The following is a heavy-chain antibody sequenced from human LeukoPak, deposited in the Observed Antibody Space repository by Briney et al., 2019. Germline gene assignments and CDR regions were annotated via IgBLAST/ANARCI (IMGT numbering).Heavy chain of an antibody. Sequence: GGSLRLSCAASGFTFSSYEMNWVRQAPGKGLEWVSHIGESGSTTHYADSVKGRFTISRDNAKKSLYLQMNSLRAEDTAVYYCARVRAAYYYGMDVWGRGTTVTVSS. CDR3: ARVRAAYYYGMDV. CDR2: IGESGSTT. J-gene: IGHJ6*02. CDR1: GFTFSSYE. V-gene: IGHV3-48*03.